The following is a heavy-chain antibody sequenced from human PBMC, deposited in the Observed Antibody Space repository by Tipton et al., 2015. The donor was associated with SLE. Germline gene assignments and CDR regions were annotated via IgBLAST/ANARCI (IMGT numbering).Heavy chain of an antibody. CDR1: GGSISSRSYY. CDR2: LFTSGSP. Sequence: TLSLTCSVSGGSISSRSYYWAWIRQSPGKGPEWIGRLFTSGSPDYNPSLKSRVTISLDTSKNQFSLRLSSVTAADTAMYFCVRELDTFDIWGQGTMVTVSS. J-gene: IGHJ3*02. V-gene: IGHV4-61*02. CDR3: VRELDTFDI.